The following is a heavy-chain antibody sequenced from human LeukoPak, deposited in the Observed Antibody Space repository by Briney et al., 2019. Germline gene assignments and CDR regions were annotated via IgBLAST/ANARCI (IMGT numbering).Heavy chain of an antibody. Sequence: GGTLRLSCAASGFTFSSYGMSWVRQAPGKGLEWVSLISWDGGSTYYADSVKGRFTISRDNSKNSLYLQMNSLRAEDTALYYCAKDYDSSGGYYYMDVWGKGTTVTVSS. J-gene: IGHJ6*03. CDR1: GFTFSSYG. CDR3: AKDYDSSGGYYYMDV. D-gene: IGHD3-22*01. V-gene: IGHV3-43D*03. CDR2: ISWDGGST.